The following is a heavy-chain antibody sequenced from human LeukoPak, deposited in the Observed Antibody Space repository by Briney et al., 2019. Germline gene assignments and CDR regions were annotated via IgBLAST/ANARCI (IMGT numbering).Heavy chain of an antibody. V-gene: IGHV3-23*01. CDR2: ISGSGDST. Sequence: GVSLRLSCAASGFTFSSYAMSWVRQVPGKGLKWVSAISGSGDSTYYADSVKGRFTISRDNSKNTLYLQMNSLRAEDTAVYYCTKGGHSSGWAPDYWGQGTLVTVSS. J-gene: IGHJ4*02. CDR1: GFTFSSYA. D-gene: IGHD6-19*01. CDR3: TKGGHSSGWAPDY.